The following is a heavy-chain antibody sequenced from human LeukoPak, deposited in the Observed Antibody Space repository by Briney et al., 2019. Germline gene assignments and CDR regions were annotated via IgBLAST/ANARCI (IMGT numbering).Heavy chain of an antibody. CDR3: ARCTFVLHKRCSAFDV. V-gene: IGHV3-21*01. D-gene: IGHD1-1*01. CDR1: GFTFSSYS. Sequence: GGSLRLSCAGSGFTFSSYSMNWVRQAPGKGLEWVSSISTSSSYIYYADSLKGRFTISRDNARNSLYLHMNSLRAEDTAVYYCARCTFVLHKRCSAFDVWGQGTMVTVSS. J-gene: IGHJ3*01. CDR2: ISTSSSYI.